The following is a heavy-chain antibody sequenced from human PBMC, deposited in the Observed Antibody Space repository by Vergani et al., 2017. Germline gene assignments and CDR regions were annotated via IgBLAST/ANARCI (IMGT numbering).Heavy chain of an antibody. Sequence: EVQLLESGGDLVQPGGSLRLSCAASGFTFDDYAMHWVRQAPGKGLEWVSLISWDGGSTYYADSVKGRFTISRDNSKNSLYLQMNSLRAEDTALYYCAKNGVLLWFGELSNWGQGTLVTVSS. V-gene: IGHV3-43D*03. CDR1: GFTFDDYA. J-gene: IGHJ4*02. CDR3: AKNGVLLWFGELSN. D-gene: IGHD3-10*01. CDR2: ISWDGGST.